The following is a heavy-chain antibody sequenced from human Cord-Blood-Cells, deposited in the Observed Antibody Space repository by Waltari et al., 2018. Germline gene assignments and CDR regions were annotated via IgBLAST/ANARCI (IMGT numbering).Heavy chain of an antibody. CDR2: IYTSGST. V-gene: IGHV4-61*09. CDR3: ARGGIAARPNWFDP. CDR1: GCSISSRSYY. J-gene: IGHJ5*02. D-gene: IGHD6-6*01. Sequence: QVQLQESGPGLVKPSQTLSLPCTVSGCSISSRSYYRSLIRQPAGKGLGWIGYIYTSGSTNYNPSLKSRVTISVDTSKNQFSLKLSSVTAADTAVYYCARGGIAARPNWFDPWGQGTLVTVSS.